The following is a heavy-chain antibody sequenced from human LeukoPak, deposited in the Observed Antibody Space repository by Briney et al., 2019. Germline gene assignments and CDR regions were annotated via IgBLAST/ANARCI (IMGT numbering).Heavy chain of an antibody. V-gene: IGHV3-21*01. CDR2: ISSSSSYI. D-gene: IGHD4-17*01. J-gene: IGHJ3*02. CDR3: ARDRAPTVTTDLDAFDI. CDR1: GFTFSIYA. Sequence: GGSLRLSCAASGFTFSIYAVSWVRQAPGKGLEWVSSISSSSSYIYYADSVKGRFTISRDNAKNSLYLQMNSLRAEDTAVYYCARDRAPTVTTDLDAFDIWGQGTMVTVSS.